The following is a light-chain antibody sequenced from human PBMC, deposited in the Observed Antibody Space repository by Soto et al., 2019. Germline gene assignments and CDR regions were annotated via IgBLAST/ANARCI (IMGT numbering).Light chain of an antibody. CDR1: SSDVGSYNL. CDR2: EGS. J-gene: IGLJ3*02. V-gene: IGLV2-23*03. Sequence: QSVLTQPASVSGSPGQSITISCTGISSDVGSYNLVSWYQHHPGKAPKFMIYEGSKRPSGVSNRFSGSKSGNTASLTISGLQAEDEADYYCCSYAGGSTFVVFGGGTKVTVL. CDR3: CSYAGGSTFVV.